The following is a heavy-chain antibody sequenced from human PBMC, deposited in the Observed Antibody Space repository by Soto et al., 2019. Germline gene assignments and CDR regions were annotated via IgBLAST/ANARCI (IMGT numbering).Heavy chain of an antibody. Sequence: GGSLRLSCAASGFTFGSHWMTWVRQVPGKGLEWVANINQDGSDKYYVDSVKGRFTISRDNAKNSLDLQLNSLRGEDTAMYYCARDMYSSDYFVKWFEPWGQGTLVTVSS. D-gene: IGHD6-19*01. CDR1: GFTFGSHW. CDR3: ARDMYSSDYFVKWFEP. CDR2: INQDGSDK. V-gene: IGHV3-7*01. J-gene: IGHJ5*02.